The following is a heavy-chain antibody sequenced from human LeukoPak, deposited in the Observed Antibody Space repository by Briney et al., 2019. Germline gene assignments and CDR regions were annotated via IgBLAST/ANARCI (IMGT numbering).Heavy chain of an antibody. CDR2: INPNSGNT. V-gene: IGHV1-8*01. J-gene: IGHJ5*02. CDR3: ARGGPIVVVPAAKNWFDP. D-gene: IGHD2-2*01. CDR1: EYTFTSYD. Sequence: ASVKVSCRASEYTFTSYDINGVRQATGQGLDWMGWINPNSGNTGYAQKFQGRVTMTRNTSISTAYMELSSLRSEDTAVYYCARGGPIVVVPAAKNWFDPWGQGTLVTVSS.